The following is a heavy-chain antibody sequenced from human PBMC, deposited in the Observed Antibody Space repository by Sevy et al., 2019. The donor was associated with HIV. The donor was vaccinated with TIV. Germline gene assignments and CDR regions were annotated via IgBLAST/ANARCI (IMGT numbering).Heavy chain of an antibody. CDR2: ISSSSSYI. V-gene: IGHV3-21*01. J-gene: IGHJ4*02. CDR3: ATLGGSSSWYGDTYYFDY. D-gene: IGHD6-13*01. CDR1: GFTFSSYS. Sequence: GGSLRLSCAASGFTFSSYSMNWVRQAPGKGPEWVSSISSSSSYIYYADSVKGRFTISRDNAKNSLYLQMNSLRAEDTAVYYCATLGGSSSWYGDTYYFDYWGQGTLVTVSS.